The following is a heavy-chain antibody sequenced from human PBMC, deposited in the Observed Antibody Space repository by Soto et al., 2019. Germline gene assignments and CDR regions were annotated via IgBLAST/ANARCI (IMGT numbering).Heavy chain of an antibody. J-gene: IGHJ4*02. D-gene: IGHD2-15*01. Sequence: EVQVLESGGGLVQRGGSLRLSCAASGFTFNHYAMSWVRQAPGKGLEWVSIIIANGGTFYADSVKGRFTISRDNSKNTVYLQMSSLRVEDTAIYYCAKDYTVAAGPSSVILFDYWGQGALVTVSS. CDR3: AKDYTVAAGPSSVILFDY. CDR1: GFTFNHYA. V-gene: IGHV3-23*01. CDR2: IIANGGT.